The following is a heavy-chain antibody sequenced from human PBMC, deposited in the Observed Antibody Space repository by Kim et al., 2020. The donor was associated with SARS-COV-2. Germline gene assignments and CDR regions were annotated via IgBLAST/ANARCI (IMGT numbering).Heavy chain of an antibody. Sequence: GGSLRLSCAASGFTFSSYAMTWVRQAPGKGLEWVSLIFGGGSSTYYADSVKGRFTISRDNSKNTLYLQMHSLRAEDTAVYYCANTGSSSAYYPGYWGQGT. J-gene: IGHJ4*02. D-gene: IGHD3-22*01. CDR3: ANTGSSSAYYPGY. CDR2: IFGGGSST. CDR1: GFTFSSYA. V-gene: IGHV3-23*03.